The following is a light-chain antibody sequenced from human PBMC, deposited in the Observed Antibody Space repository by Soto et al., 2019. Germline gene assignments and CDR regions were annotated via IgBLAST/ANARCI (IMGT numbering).Light chain of an antibody. V-gene: IGKV3-20*01. CDR3: QQYGSSGT. Sequence: EIVLTPSPGTLSLSPGERATLSCRASQSVSNNYLAWYQQKPGQAPRLPIYGASNRATGIPDRFSGSGSGTDFTLTISRLEPEDFAVYYCQQYGSSGTFGQGTKVDIK. J-gene: IGKJ1*01. CDR2: GAS. CDR1: QSVSNNY.